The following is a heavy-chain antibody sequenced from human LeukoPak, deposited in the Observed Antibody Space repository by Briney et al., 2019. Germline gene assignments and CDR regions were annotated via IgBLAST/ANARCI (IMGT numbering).Heavy chain of an antibody. CDR1: GGSISSGDYY. Sequence: SETLSLTCTVSGGSISSGDYYWSWIRQPPGKGLEWIGYIYYSGSTYYNPSLKSRVTISVDTSKNQFSLKLSSVTAADTAVYYCARSRGLRYFDWLRPEGFDSWGQGTLVTVSS. CDR3: ARSRGLRYFDWLRPEGFDS. CDR2: IYYSGST. J-gene: IGHJ5*01. V-gene: IGHV4-30-4*01. D-gene: IGHD3-9*01.